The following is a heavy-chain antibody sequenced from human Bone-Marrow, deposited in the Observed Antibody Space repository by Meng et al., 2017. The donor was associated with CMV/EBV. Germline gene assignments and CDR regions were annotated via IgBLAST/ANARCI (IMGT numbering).Heavy chain of an antibody. CDR3: AKDKQWLVGGYYFDY. V-gene: IGHV3-9*01. CDR1: GFTFDDYA. J-gene: IGHJ4*02. CDR2: ISWNSGSI. Sequence: GGSLRLSCAASGFTFDDYAMHWVRQAPGKGLEWVSGISWNSGSIGYADSVKGRFTISRDNAKNSLYLQMNSLRAEDTALYYCAKDKQWLVGGYYFDYWGQRTLVTVSS. D-gene: IGHD6-19*01.